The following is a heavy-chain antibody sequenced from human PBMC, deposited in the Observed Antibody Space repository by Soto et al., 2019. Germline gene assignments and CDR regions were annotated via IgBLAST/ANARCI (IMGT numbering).Heavy chain of an antibody. V-gene: IGHV1-2*02. CDR1: GYTFTGYY. CDR3: AKGGAIVAAGTRVYLYNAMDV. D-gene: IGHD1-26*01. J-gene: IGHJ6*02. CDR2: INPNSGDT. Sequence: QVQLVQSGTEVKRPGDSVKVSCKASGYTFTGYYVHWVRQAPGQGLEWMGWINPNSGDTYLAQRFQGRVTMNREKAIRNGYMGLRGLTSDDTAEYFCAKGGAIVAAGTRVYLYNAMDVWGQGTTVTVSS.